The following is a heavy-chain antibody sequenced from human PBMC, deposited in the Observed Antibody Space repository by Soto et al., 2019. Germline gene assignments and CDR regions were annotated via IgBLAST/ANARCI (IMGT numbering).Heavy chain of an antibody. D-gene: IGHD2-15*01. CDR2: ISAYNDNT. V-gene: IGHV1-18*01. CDR3: ARGTGGNWAAFDI. Sequence: ASVKVSCKPSGYTFSSYAISWVRQAPGQGLEWMGWISAYNDNTNYVQKLQGRVTMTTDTSTSTAYMELRSLRSDDTAVYYCARGTGGNWAAFDIWGQGTMVTFSS. J-gene: IGHJ3*02. CDR1: GYTFSSYA.